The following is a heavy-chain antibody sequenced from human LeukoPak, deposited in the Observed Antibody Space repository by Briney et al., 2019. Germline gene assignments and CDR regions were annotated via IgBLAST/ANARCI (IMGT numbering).Heavy chain of an antibody. V-gene: IGHV1-2*06. J-gene: IGHJ4*02. Sequence: ASVKVSCKASGYTFTSYYMHWVRQAPGQGLEWMGRINPNSGGTNYAQKFQGRVTMTRDTSISTAYMELSRLRSDDTAVYYCAREILTGYYSDYWGQGTLVTVSS. CDR1: GYTFTSYY. CDR3: AREILTGYYSDY. D-gene: IGHD3-9*01. CDR2: INPNSGGT.